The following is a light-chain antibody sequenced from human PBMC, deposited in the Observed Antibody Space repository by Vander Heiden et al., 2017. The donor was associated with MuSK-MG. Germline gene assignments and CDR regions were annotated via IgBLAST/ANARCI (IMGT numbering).Light chain of an antibody. Sequence: QSVLTQPPSASGTPGQRVTISCSGSSPNIGSNAVNWFQQVPGTAPKLLIYGSNQRPSGVPDRFSGSKSGTSASLAISGFQSEDEADYYCAAWDVSLRGVVFGGGTKLTVL. CDR2: GSN. V-gene: IGLV1-44*01. CDR3: AAWDVSLRGVV. CDR1: SPNIGSNA. J-gene: IGLJ2*01.